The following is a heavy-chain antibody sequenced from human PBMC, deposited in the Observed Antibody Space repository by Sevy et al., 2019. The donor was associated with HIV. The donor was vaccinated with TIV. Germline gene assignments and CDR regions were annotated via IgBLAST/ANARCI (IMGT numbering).Heavy chain of an antibody. J-gene: IGHJ4*02. V-gene: IGHV3-48*02. Sequence: GGSLRLSCVASGFAFRSRAMSWVRQAPGKGLEWVSNIGSTGPTIYYADSVKGRFTISRDNAKNSLYLQMNSLREEDTAVYYCARPGSGWFEFDSWGQGTLVTVSS. CDR3: ARPGSGWFEFDS. CDR1: GFAFRSRA. CDR2: IGSTGPTI. D-gene: IGHD6-19*01.